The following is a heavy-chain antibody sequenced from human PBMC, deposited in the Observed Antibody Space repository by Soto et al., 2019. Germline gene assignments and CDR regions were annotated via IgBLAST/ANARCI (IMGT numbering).Heavy chain of an antibody. J-gene: IGHJ3*02. V-gene: IGHV1-69*13. Sequence: SVKVSCKASVGTFSSYAISWVRQAPGQGLEWMGGIIPIFGTANYAQKFQGRVTITADESTSTAYMELSRLRSEDTAVYYCESKVWRWLHLHAFDIWGQGTMVTVSS. CDR2: IIPIFGTA. CDR1: VGTFSSYA. CDR3: ESKVWRWLHLHAFDI. D-gene: IGHD5-12*01.